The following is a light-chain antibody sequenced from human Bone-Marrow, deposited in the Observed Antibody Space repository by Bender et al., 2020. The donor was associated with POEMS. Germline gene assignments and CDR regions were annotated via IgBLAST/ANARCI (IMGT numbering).Light chain of an antibody. J-gene: IGLJ3*02. V-gene: IGLV1-44*01. CDR2: SSR. CDR3: AVWDDSLDGWV. Sequence: QSVLTQPPSASGTPGQRVTISCSGGSSNIGAHAVNWYQHLPGPAPNLLIYSSRRRPSEVPDRFSVSRSGTSASRAISGLQSEDEAEYYGAVWDDSLDGWVVGRGTKLTVL. CDR1: SSNIGAHA.